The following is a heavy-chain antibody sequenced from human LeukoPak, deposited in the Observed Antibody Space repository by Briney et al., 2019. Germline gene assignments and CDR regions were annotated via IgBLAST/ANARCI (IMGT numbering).Heavy chain of an antibody. CDR2: VSGSGGST. CDR1: GFTFSTYA. J-gene: IGHJ4*02. Sequence: GGSLRLSCAASGFTFSTYAMSWVRQAPGKGLEWVSGVSGSGGSTYYADSVKGRFTISRDNSKNTLYLQMNSLRAEDTAVYYCAKASTTRSSSHFDYWGQGTLVTVSS. D-gene: IGHD6-6*01. CDR3: AKASTTRSSSHFDY. V-gene: IGHV3-23*01.